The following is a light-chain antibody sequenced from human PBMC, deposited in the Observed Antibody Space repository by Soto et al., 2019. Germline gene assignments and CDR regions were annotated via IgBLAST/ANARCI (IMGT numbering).Light chain of an antibody. Sequence: AIQMTQSPSSLSASVGDRVTITCRASQGIRNDLGWYQQKPGRAPRLLIFAASTLQSGVPSKFSGSGSGTDFTLTISSLQPEDVATYYCLQDYSRPYTFGQGTKVDIK. V-gene: IGKV1-6*01. CDR2: AAS. J-gene: IGKJ2*01. CDR1: QGIRND. CDR3: LQDYSRPYT.